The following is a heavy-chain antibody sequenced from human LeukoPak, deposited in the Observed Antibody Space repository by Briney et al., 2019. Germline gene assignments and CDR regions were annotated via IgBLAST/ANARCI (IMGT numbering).Heavy chain of an antibody. V-gene: IGHV3-21*01. Sequence: GGSLRLSCAASGFTFSASTMNWVRQAPGKGLEWVSSIDSSGVSTFCVASLRGRFTISRDNAKNSLYLQMNSLRAEDTAVYHSVRGDRRDFWGQGTLVTVSS. CDR3: VRGDRRDF. CDR1: GFTFSAST. D-gene: IGHD3-16*01. CDR2: IDSSGVST. J-gene: IGHJ4*02.